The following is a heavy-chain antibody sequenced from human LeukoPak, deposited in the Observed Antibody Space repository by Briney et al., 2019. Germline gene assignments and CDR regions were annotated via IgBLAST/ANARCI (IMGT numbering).Heavy chain of an antibody. V-gene: IGHV3-23*01. CDR3: AKDLGRYRNNYFDY. J-gene: IGHJ4*02. D-gene: IGHD1-26*01. CDR1: GFTFNSYA. Sequence: GGSLRLSCAASGFTFNSYAMSWVRQAPEKGLEWVATISGSGGGTYYADSVKGRFTISRDDSKNTLYLQMNSLRAENMRVYYCAKDLGRYRNNYFDYWGQGTLVTVSS. CDR2: ISGSGGGT.